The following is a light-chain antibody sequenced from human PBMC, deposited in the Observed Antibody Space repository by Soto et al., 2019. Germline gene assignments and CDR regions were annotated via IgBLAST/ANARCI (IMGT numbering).Light chain of an antibody. CDR1: SSDVGGYNY. V-gene: IGLV2-14*01. J-gene: IGLJ1*01. CDR2: EVS. Sequence: QSALTQAACVSGSPGQSITISCTGTSSDVGGYNYVSWYQHHPGKAPKLMIHEVSDRPSGISNRFSGSKSGNTASLTISGLQAEDEADYYCSSYRSDTTYVFGTGTKVTVL. CDR3: SSYRSDTTYV.